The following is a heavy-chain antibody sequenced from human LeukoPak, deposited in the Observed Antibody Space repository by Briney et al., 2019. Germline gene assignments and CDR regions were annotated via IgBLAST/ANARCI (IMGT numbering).Heavy chain of an antibody. D-gene: IGHD3-9*01. CDR3: ARDRPYYDILTGSGGMDV. J-gene: IGHJ6*02. CDR1: GGTFSSYA. Sequence: ASVKVSCKASGGTFSSYAISWVRQAPGQGLEWMGGIIPIFGTANYAQKFQGRVTITADESTSTAYMELRSLRSDDTAVYYCARDRPYYDILTGSGGMDVWGQGTTVTVSS. CDR2: IIPIFGTA. V-gene: IGHV1-69*13.